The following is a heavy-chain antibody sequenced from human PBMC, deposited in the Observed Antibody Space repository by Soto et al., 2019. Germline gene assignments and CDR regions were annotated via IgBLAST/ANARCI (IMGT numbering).Heavy chain of an antibody. D-gene: IGHD3-10*01. V-gene: IGHV4-4*03. CDR1: GGSISSSNW. J-gene: IGHJ4*02. CDR3: ARVKASGVNFDY. Sequence: KLRKTLYLTCAVSGGSISSSNWWSWVRQPPGKGLEWIGEIYHSGSTNYNPSLKSRVTISVDKSKNQFSLKLSSVTAADTAVYYCARVKASGVNFDYSGQGTLVTVSS. CDR2: IYHSGST.